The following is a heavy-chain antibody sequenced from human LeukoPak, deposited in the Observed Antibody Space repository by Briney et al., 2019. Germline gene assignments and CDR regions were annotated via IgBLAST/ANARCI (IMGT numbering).Heavy chain of an antibody. Sequence: PGGSLRLSCAASGFTFSSYGMRWVRQAPGKGLEWVAVISYDGSNKYYADSVKGRFTISRDNSKNTLYLQMNSLRAEDTAVYYCAKNLIAARRPYYYYGTDVWGQGTTVTVSS. CDR2: ISYDGSNK. CDR3: AKNLIAARRPYYYYGTDV. D-gene: IGHD6-6*01. J-gene: IGHJ6*02. V-gene: IGHV3-30*18. CDR1: GFTFSSYG.